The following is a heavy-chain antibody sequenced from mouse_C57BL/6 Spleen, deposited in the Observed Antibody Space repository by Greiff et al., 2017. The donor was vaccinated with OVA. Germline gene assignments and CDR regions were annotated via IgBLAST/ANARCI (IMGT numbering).Heavy chain of an antibody. CDR1: GFNIKDDY. D-gene: IGHD1-1*01. Sequence: EVNVVESGAELVRPGASVKLSCTASGFNIKDDYMHWVKQRPEQGLEWIGWIDPENGDTEYASKFQGKATITADTSSNTAYLQLSSLTSEDTAVYYCSYGSSYDAMDYWGQGTSVTVSS. CDR3: SYGSSYDAMDY. J-gene: IGHJ4*01. V-gene: IGHV14-4*01. CDR2: IDPENGDT.